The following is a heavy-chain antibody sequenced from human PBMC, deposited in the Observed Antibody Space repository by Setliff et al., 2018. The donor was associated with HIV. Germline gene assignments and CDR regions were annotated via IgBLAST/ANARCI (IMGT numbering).Heavy chain of an antibody. V-gene: IGHV1-69*10. CDR2: IVPIVGVI. Sequence: ASVKVSCKAYAGTFNNYAISWVRQAPGQGLEWVGGIVPIVGVIRYAQKFQGRVTITTDTSFSTAYTSIRTTYMELTNLKSDDTAVYYCARDHGGNSGYNWFDPWGQGTLVTVSS. D-gene: IGHD2-21*02. CDR3: ARDHGGNSGYNWFDP. J-gene: IGHJ5*02. CDR1: AGTFNNYA.